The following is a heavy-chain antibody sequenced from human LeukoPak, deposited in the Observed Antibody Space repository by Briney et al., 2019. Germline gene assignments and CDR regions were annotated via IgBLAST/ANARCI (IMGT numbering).Heavy chain of an antibody. Sequence: GGSLRLSCAGSGFTFSSYAMSWVRQAPGKGLEWVSVISGSSGGANYADSVKGRFTISRDISKHTLFLQLNSLRAEDTAVYYCAKGALPGPPYYFDYWGQGTLVTVSS. CDR1: GFTFSSYA. J-gene: IGHJ4*02. CDR3: AKGALPGPPYYFDY. CDR2: ISGSSGGA. D-gene: IGHD2-8*02. V-gene: IGHV3-23*01.